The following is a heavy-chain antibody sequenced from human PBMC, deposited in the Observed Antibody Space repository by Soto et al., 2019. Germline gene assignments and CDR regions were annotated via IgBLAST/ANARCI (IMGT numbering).Heavy chain of an antibody. CDR2: IIPIFGTA. D-gene: IGHD5-12*01. CDR3: ARGRQKWRRNDAFDI. V-gene: IGHV1-69*13. CDR1: GGTFSSYA. Sequence: GASVKVSCKASGGTFSSYAISWVRQAPGQGLEWMGGIIPIFGTANYAQKFQGRVTITADESTSTAYMELSSLRSEDTAVYYCARGRQKWRRNDAFDIWGQGTLVTVSS. J-gene: IGHJ3*02.